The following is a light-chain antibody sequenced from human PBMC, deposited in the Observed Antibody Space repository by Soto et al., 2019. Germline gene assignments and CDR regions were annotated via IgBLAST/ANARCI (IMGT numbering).Light chain of an antibody. CDR3: QQYFSWPYT. V-gene: IGKV3-15*01. Sequence: EIVMTQSPGTLSVSPGERATLSCRASQSVSASLAWFQQRPGQAPRLLIFAASTTASVIPARFSGSGYGTEFTLTISSLQSEDFGVYFCQQYFSWPYTFGQGTKLQIK. CDR2: AAS. CDR1: QSVSAS. J-gene: IGKJ2*01.